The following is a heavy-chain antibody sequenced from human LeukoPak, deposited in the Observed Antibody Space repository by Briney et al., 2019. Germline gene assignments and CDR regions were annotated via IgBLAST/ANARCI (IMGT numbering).Heavy chain of an antibody. CDR1: GFPVSTNY. D-gene: IGHD1-26*01. CDR3: SSESPLYYNANLDF. V-gene: IGHV3-53*01. Sequence: GGSLRLSCAVSGFPVSTNYMSWVRQAPERGLEWVSTIYGGDSAHYADSVEGRFTISRDNFKNTLHLQMSSLRAEDTAVYYCSSESPLYYNANLDFWGLGTLVTVSS. J-gene: IGHJ4*02. CDR2: IYGGDSA.